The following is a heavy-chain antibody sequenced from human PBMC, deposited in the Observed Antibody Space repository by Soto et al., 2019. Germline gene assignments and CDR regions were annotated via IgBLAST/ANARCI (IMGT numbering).Heavy chain of an antibody. CDR2: IYQTGNT. CDR3: ARRIVATETFDY. CDR1: GGAVSSGDYS. D-gene: IGHD5-12*01. Sequence: ASETLSLTCAVSGGAVSSGDYSWSWLRQPPGKGLELIGYIYQTGNTYYNPSLNSRVTISVDKSKNQISLKLSSVTAADTAVYYCARRIVATETFDYWGQGTLVTVSS. J-gene: IGHJ4*02. V-gene: IGHV4-30-2*01.